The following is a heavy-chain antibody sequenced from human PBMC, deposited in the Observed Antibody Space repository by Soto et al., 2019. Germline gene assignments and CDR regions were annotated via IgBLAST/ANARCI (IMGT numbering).Heavy chain of an antibody. Sequence: SVKVSCKASGGTFSSYAISWVRQAPGQGLEWMGGIIPIFGTANYAQKFQGRVTITADESTSTAYMELSSVTAADTAVYYCVAAPNLDFFDYWGQGTLVTVSS. CDR2: IIPIFGTA. D-gene: IGHD2-15*01. J-gene: IGHJ4*02. CDR1: GGTFSSYA. V-gene: IGHV1-69*13. CDR3: VAAPNLDFFDY.